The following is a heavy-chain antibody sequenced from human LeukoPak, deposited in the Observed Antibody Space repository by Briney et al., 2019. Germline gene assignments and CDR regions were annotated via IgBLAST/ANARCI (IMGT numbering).Heavy chain of an antibody. D-gene: IGHD1-26*01. Sequence: AGSLTLSCAASGFTFSSYSMNWVRQAPGQGLEWVSSISSSSSDIYYADSVKGRFTISRDNAKNSLYLQKNSLRAEDTAVYYCARDRGSQTKDYWGQGALVTVCS. CDR3: ARDRGSQTKDY. J-gene: IGHJ4*02. CDR2: ISSSSSDI. V-gene: IGHV3-21*01. CDR1: GFTFSSYS.